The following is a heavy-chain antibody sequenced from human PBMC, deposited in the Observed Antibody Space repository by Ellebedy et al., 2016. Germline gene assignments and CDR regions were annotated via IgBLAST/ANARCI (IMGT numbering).Heavy chain of an antibody. D-gene: IGHD6-19*01. CDR2: IIPIFGTA. CDR3: ARADLPYSSGWYGLLPC. CDR1: GGTFSSYA. V-gene: IGHV1-69*13. Sequence: SVKVSCXASGGTFSSYAISWVRQAPGQGLEWMGGIIPIFGTANYAQKFQGRVTITADESTSTAYMELSSLRSEDTAVYYCARADLPYSSGWYGLLPCWGQGTLVTVSS. J-gene: IGHJ4*02.